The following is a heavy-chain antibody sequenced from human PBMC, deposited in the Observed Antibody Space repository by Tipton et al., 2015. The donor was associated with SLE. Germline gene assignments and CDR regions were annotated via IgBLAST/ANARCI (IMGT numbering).Heavy chain of an antibody. CDR3: ARGKYYFDY. Sequence: SLRLSCAASGFTFSTYTLNWVRQAPGKGLEWVSSITSSSFYMYYADSVKGRFTISRDNSKNSLYLQMKSLRAEDSAVYYCARGKYYFDYWGQGALVTVSS. V-gene: IGHV3-21*06. J-gene: IGHJ4*02. CDR2: ITSSSFYM. CDR1: GFTFSTYT.